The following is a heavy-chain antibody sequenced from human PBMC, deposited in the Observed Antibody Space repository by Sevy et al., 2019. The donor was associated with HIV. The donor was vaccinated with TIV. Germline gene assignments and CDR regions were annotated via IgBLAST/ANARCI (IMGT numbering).Heavy chain of an antibody. V-gene: IGHV3-53*01. J-gene: IGHJ4*02. CDR3: ARETVSGYNL. D-gene: IGHD5-12*01. Sequence: GGSLRLSCAASGFTVSNNYISWVHQAPGKGLEWVSVIYSGGNTYYADSVKGRFTISRDNSKNTVYLQMNSLRVEDTAVYFCARETVSGYNLWGQGTVVTVSS. CDR1: GFTVSNNY. CDR2: IYSGGNT.